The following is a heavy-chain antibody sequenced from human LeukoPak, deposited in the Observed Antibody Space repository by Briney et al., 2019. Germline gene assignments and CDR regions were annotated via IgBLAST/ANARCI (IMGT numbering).Heavy chain of an antibody. D-gene: IGHD6-19*01. CDR1: GGTFSSYA. Sequence: ASVKVSCKASGGTFSSYAISWVRQAPGQGLEWMGGIIPIFGTANYAQKFQGRVTITADESTSTAYMELSSLRSEDTAVYYCARDPSSGWYNWFDPWGQGTLVTVPS. V-gene: IGHV1-69*13. CDR2: IIPIFGTA. CDR3: ARDPSSGWYNWFDP. J-gene: IGHJ5*02.